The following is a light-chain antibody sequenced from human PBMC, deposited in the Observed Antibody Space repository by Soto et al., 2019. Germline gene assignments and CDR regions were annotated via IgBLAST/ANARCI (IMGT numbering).Light chain of an antibody. J-gene: IGLJ1*01. Sequence: QSALAQPSSVSVSPGQSITISCTGNSTDVGGYNYVSWYQHQPGKGPKLIIYDVNNRPSGVSDRFSGSKSGNKASLTISNLEAEDESDYYCGSYTSTDTPFVFGTGTKVTVL. CDR1: STDVGGYNY. CDR2: DVN. V-gene: IGLV2-14*01. CDR3: GSYTSTDTPFV.